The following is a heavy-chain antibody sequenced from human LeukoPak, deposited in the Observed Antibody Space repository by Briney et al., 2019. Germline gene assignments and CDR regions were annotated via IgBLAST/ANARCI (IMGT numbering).Heavy chain of an antibody. CDR3: ARDGYYYDSSGSGA. CDR2: ISSSSSYI. Sequence: GGSLRLSCAASGFTFSSYSMNWVRQAPGKGLEWVSSISSSSSYIYYADSVKGRFTISRDNAKNSLYLQMNSLRAEETAVYYCARDGYYYDSSGSGAWGQGNLVTVSS. J-gene: IGHJ5*02. CDR1: GFTFSSYS. D-gene: IGHD3-22*01. V-gene: IGHV3-21*01.